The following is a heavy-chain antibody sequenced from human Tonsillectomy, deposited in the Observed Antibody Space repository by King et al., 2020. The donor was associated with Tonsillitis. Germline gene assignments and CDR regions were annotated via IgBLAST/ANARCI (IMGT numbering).Heavy chain of an antibody. D-gene: IGHD1-26*01. J-gene: IGHJ4*02. Sequence: VQLVESGGGVVQPGRSLRLSCAASGFTFSSYGMHWVRQAPGKRLEWVAVISYDGSNKYYADSVKGRFTISRDNSKNTLYLQMNSLRAEDTAVYYCAKDPWGSYYLFDDWGQGTLVTVSS. CDR2: ISYDGSNK. CDR3: AKDPWGSYYLFDD. CDR1: GFTFSSYG. V-gene: IGHV3-30*18.